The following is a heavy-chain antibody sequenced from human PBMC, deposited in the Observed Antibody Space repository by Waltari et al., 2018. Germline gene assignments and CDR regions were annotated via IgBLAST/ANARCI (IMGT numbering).Heavy chain of an antibody. CDR1: GYSISSGYY. Sequence: QVQLQESGPGLVKPSETLSLTCAVSGYSISSGYYWGWIRQPPGKGLEWIGSIYHSGSTYYNPSLKSRVTISVDTSKNQFSLKLSSVTAADTAVYYCARERRVPAASWFDPWGQGTLVTVSS. D-gene: IGHD2-2*01. V-gene: IGHV4-38-2*02. CDR3: ARERRVPAASWFDP. J-gene: IGHJ5*02. CDR2: IYHSGST.